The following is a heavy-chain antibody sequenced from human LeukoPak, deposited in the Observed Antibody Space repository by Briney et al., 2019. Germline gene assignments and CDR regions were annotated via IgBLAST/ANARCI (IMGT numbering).Heavy chain of an antibody. CDR1: GGSFSGYY. J-gene: IGHJ4*02. D-gene: IGHD3-3*01. CDR3: AARKTRLRFLGGLEQTGFDY. V-gene: IGHV4-34*01. CDR2: INHSGST. Sequence: PSETLSLTCAVYGGSFSGYYWSWIRQPPGKGLEWIGEINHSGSTNYNPSLKSRVTISVDTSKNQFSLKLSSVTAADTAVYYCAARKTRLRFLGGLEQTGFDYWGQGTLVTVSS.